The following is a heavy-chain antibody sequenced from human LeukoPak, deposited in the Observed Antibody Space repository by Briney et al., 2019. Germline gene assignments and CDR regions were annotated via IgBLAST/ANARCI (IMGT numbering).Heavy chain of an antibody. Sequence: TGGSLRLSCAAPGFSFSSYSMGWVRQAPGGGLGWVSSISASGYYIYYADSVKGRFTITRDSAENSLYLQMNSLGAEDTAVYYCARGLYYYGTDAFDIWGQGTMVTVS. CDR3: ARGLYYYGTDAFDI. CDR2: ISASGYYI. CDR1: GFSFSSYS. V-gene: IGHV3-21*01. J-gene: IGHJ3*02. D-gene: IGHD3-16*01.